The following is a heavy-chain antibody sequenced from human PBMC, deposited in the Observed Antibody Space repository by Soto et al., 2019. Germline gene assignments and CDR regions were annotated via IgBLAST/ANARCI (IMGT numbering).Heavy chain of an antibody. CDR2: IFSGGST. Sequence: EVQLVESGGGLVQPGGSLRLSCAASGFTVSNNYMSWVRQAPGKGLEWVSVIFSGGSTNYVDSVKGRFNISRDNSKNTLYLQMNSLRAEDTAVYYCAKSMSDYTIDYWGQGTLVTVSS. V-gene: IGHV3-66*01. CDR3: AKSMSDYTIDY. CDR1: GFTVSNNY. D-gene: IGHD4-4*01. J-gene: IGHJ4*02.